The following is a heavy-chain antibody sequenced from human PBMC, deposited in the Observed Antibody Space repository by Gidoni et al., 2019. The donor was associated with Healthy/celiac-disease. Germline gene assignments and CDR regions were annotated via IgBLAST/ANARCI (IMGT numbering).Heavy chain of an antibody. D-gene: IGHD5-18*01. Sequence: QVQLVESGGGVVQPGRSLRLSCAASGFTFSSYGMHWVRQAPGKGLEWVAVISYDGSNKYYADSVKGRFTISRDNSKNTLYLQMNSLRAEDTAVYYCAKDRGQLWSYFDYWGQGTLVTVSS. CDR2: ISYDGSNK. V-gene: IGHV3-30*18. CDR1: GFTFSSYG. J-gene: IGHJ4*02. CDR3: AKDRGQLWSYFDY.